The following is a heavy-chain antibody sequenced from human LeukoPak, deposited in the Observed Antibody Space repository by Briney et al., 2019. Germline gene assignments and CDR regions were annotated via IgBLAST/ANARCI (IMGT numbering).Heavy chain of an antibody. CDR3: ARAGGFFSPFGY. V-gene: IGHV4-31*03. CDR1: GGSISSGGYY. J-gene: IGHJ4*02. CDR2: IYYSGST. D-gene: IGHD3-3*01. Sequence: SETLSLTCTVSGGSISSGGYYWSWIRQHPGKGLEWIGYIYYSGSTYYDPSLKSRVTISVDTSKNQFSLKLSSVTAADTAVYYCARAGGFFSPFGYWGQGTLVTVSS.